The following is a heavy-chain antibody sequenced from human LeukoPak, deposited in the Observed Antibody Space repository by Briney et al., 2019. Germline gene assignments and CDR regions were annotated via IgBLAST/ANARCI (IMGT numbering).Heavy chain of an antibody. J-gene: IGHJ3*02. V-gene: IGHV1-18*01. CDR2: ISAYNGNT. D-gene: IGHD3-16*01. CDR3: ARDVRSYATATPGGFDI. CDR1: GYTFTSYG. Sequence: ASVKVSCKASGYTFTSYGISWVRQAPGQGLEWMGWISAYNGNTNYAQKLQGRVTMTTDTSTSTAYMELRSLRSDDTAVYYCARDVRSYATATPGGFDIWGQGTMVTVSS.